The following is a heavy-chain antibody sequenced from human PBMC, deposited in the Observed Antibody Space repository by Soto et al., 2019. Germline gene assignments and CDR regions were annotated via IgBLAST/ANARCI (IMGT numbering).Heavy chain of an antibody. V-gene: IGHV3-66*04. CDR1: GFPVRSNY. CDR2: ISSAGDT. D-gene: IGHD3-22*01. J-gene: IGHJ4*02. Sequence: PGGSLRLSCVASGFPVRSNYVSWVRQAPGKGLEWVSVISSAGDTNYADSVKGRFTISRDTSKNTLYLQMNSLRAEDTAVYFCARQYYYDSSGYYYFDYWGQGALVTVPQ. CDR3: ARQYYYDSSGYYYFDY.